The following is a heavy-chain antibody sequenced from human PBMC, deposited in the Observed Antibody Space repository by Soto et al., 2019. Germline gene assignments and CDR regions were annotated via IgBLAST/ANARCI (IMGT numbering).Heavy chain of an antibody. V-gene: IGHV3-33*01. CDR2: IWYDGRNT. CDR1: GFTFSSYG. CDR3: ARTAYYYDSSGYYFDC. D-gene: IGHD3-22*01. J-gene: IGHJ4*02. Sequence: QVQLVESGGGVVQPGRSLRLSCAASGFTFSSYGMHWVRQAPGKGLEWVAVIWYDGRNTYYADSVKGQFTISRDNSKNTLYLQMNSLRAEDTAVYYCARTAYYYDSSGYYFDCWGQGTLVTVSS.